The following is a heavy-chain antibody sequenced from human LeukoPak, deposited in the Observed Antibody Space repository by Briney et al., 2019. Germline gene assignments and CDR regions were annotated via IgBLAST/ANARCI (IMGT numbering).Heavy chain of an antibody. J-gene: IGHJ6*03. V-gene: IGHV3-43D*03. CDR2: ISWDGGST. D-gene: IGHD1-14*01. Sequence: GGSLRLSCAAFGFTFDDYAMHWVRQAPGKGLEWVSLISWDGGSTYYADSVKGRFTISRDNSKNSLYLQMNSLRAEDTALYYCAKAGHLGNRRDPYYYYYYMDVWGKGTTVTVS. CDR1: GFTFDDYA. CDR3: AKAGHLGNRRDPYYYYYYMDV.